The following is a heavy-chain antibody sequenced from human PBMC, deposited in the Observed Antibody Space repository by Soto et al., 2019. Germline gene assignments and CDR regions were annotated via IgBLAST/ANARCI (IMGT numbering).Heavy chain of an antibody. D-gene: IGHD6-6*01. CDR1: GGSISSSSYY. CDR2: IYYSGST. CDR3: ARVSSSRLDY. J-gene: IGHJ4*02. V-gene: IGHV4-39*01. Sequence: SETLSLTCTVSGGSISSSSYYWGWIRQPPGKGLEWIGSIYYSGSTYYNPSLKSRVTISVDTSKNQFSLELSSVTAADTAVYYCARVSSSRLDYWGQGTLVTVSS.